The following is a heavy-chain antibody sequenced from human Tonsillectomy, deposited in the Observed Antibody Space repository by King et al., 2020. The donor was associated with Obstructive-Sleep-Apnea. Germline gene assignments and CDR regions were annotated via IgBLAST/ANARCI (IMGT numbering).Heavy chain of an antibody. J-gene: IGHJ4*02. Sequence: QLQESGPGLVKPSVTLSLTCAVSGGSISSSNWWSWVRQPPGKGLEWIGEIYHSGSTYYNPSLRSRVTISVDKSNNQFSLKLDSVTAADTAVYYCARFITAYYFDTSGQNWGQGTLVTVSS. CDR1: GGSISSSNW. D-gene: IGHD3-22*01. CDR3: ARFITAYYFDTSGQN. V-gene: IGHV4-4*02. CDR2: IYHSGST.